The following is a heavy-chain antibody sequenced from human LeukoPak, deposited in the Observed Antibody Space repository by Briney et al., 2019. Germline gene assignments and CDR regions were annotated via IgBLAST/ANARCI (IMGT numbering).Heavy chain of an antibody. J-gene: IGHJ4*02. CDR3: ARTMKLWDGYSYLPLGCFDY. Sequence: GASVKVSCKASGGTFSSYAISWVRQAPGQGLEWMGGTIPIFGTANYAQKFQGRVTITADKSTSTAYMELSSLRSEDTAVYYCARTMKLWDGYSYLPLGCFDYWGQGTLVTVSS. D-gene: IGHD3-22*01. CDR2: TIPIFGTA. V-gene: IGHV1-69*06. CDR1: GGTFSSYA.